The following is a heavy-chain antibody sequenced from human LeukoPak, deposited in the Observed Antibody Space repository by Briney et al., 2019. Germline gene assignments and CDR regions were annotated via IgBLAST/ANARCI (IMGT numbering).Heavy chain of an antibody. CDR1: GYTFTVYY. J-gene: IGHJ4*02. V-gene: IGHV1-2*02. CDR2: INPNSGGT. D-gene: IGHD3-22*01. CDR3: ARPEDYDSSGYSYYFDY. Sequence: VXSVTVSFKASGYTFTVYYMHWVRQAPGQGLEWMGWINPNSGGTNYAQKFQGRVTMTRDTSISTAYMELSRLRSDDTAVYYCARPEDYDSSGYSYYFDYWGQGTLATVSS.